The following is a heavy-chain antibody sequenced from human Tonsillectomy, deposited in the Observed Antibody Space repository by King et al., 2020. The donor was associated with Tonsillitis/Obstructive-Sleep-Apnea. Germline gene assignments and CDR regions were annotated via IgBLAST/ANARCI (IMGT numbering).Heavy chain of an antibody. CDR2: SYDSGST. V-gene: IGHV4-31*03. J-gene: IGHJ3*02. D-gene: IGHD6-13*01. CDR1: GGSISSGGYY. Sequence: VQLQESGPGLVKPSQTLSLTCTVSGGSISSGGYYWSWIRQHPGKGLEWIGYSYDSGSTYYNPSLKSRVMISVDTSKNQFSLKLSSVTAADTAVYYCAGDQYEGSSWGAFDIWGQGTMVTVSS. CDR3: AGDQYEGSSWGAFDI.